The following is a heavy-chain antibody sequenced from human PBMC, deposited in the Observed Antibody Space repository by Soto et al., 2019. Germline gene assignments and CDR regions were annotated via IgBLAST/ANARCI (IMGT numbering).Heavy chain of an antibody. CDR3: AIGADGGVYHH. CDR1: GFTFSSYA. V-gene: IGHV3-23*01. Sequence: EVQLLESGGGLVQPGESLRLSCVASGFTFSSYAISWVRQAPGKGLQWVSFIDGRGGSTYYADSVKDRFTISRDNFKSQPYLQMNSLKVDDTAVYYCAIGADGGVYHHWGQGTLVTVSS. D-gene: IGHD4-17*01. CDR2: IDGRGGST. J-gene: IGHJ5*02.